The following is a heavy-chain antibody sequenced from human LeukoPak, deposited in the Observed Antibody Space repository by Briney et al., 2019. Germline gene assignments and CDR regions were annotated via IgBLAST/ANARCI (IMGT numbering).Heavy chain of an antibody. CDR3: ARDLGGWELLL. D-gene: IGHD1-26*01. CDR2: INPNSGGT. J-gene: IGHJ4*02. CDR1: GYTFTGHY. V-gene: IGHV1-2*02. Sequence: ASVKVSCKASGYTFTGHYMHWVRQAPGQGLEWMGRINPNSGGTNYAQQFQGRVTMTRDTSINTAYMELSRLRSDDTAVYNCARDLGGWELLLWGQGTLVTVSS.